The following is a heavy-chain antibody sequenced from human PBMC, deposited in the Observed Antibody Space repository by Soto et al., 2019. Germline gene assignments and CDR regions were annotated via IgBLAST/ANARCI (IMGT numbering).Heavy chain of an antibody. V-gene: IGHV4-31*03. CDR3: ARGGDYYDSSGPLDS. CDR1: GGSISSGGYY. J-gene: IGHJ4*02. Sequence: QVQLQESGPGLVKPSQTLSLTCTVSGGSISSGGYYWSWIRQHPGKGLEWIGYIYYSGSTYYNPSLKSRVTLSVDTSKNQFSLKLSSVTAADTAVYYCARGGDYYDSSGPLDSWGQGTLVTVSS. D-gene: IGHD3-22*01. CDR2: IYYSGST.